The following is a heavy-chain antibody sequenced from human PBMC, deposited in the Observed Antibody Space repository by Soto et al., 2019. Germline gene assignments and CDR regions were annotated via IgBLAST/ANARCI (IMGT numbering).Heavy chain of an antibody. CDR1: GGTFSSYA. J-gene: IGHJ3*02. Sequence: QVQLVQSGAEVKKPGSSVKVSCKASGGTFSSYAISWVRQAPGQGLEWMGGSIPIFGTANYAQKFQGRVTITADESTSTAYIELRSLRSEDTAVYYCARVGCSSTSCYTTGNDAFDIWGQGTMVTVSS. CDR3: ARVGCSSTSCYTTGNDAFDI. V-gene: IGHV1-69*01. CDR2: SIPIFGTA. D-gene: IGHD2-2*02.